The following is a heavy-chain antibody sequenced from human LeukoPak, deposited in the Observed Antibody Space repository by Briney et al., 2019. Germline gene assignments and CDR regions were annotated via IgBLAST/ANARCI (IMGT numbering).Heavy chain of an antibody. J-gene: IGHJ6*03. D-gene: IGHD3-10*01. Sequence: MASETLSLTCTVSGGSISDSNYYWGWIRQPPGKGLEWIGSVFYSGSTYYNPSLTSRLTVSVDTSNNQFSLKLTSLTAADTAVYYCARHGVPGSGNHYYMDVWGKGTTVTISS. CDR2: VFYSGST. V-gene: IGHV4-39*01. CDR3: ARHGVPGSGNHYYMDV. CDR1: GGSISDSNYY.